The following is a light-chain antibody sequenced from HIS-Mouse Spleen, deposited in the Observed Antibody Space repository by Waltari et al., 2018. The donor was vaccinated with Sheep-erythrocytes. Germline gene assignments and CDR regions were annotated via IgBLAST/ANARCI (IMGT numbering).Light chain of an antibody. Sequence: QSALTQPRSVSGSPGQSVTISCPGPSRDVGGYNYVSWYQQHPGKAPKRMIYDGSKRPSGVPDRFSGSKSGNTASLTISGLQAEDEADYYCCSYAGSYNHVFATGTKVTVL. CDR3: CSYAGSYNHV. V-gene: IGLV2-11*01. J-gene: IGLJ1*01. CDR2: DGS. CDR1: SRDVGGYNY.